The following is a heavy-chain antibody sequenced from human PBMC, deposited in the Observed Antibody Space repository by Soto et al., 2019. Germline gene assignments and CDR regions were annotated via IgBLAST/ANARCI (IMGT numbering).Heavy chain of an antibody. J-gene: IGHJ6*02. CDR3: AKGYCTSGSCLYYYGLED. V-gene: IGHV3-30*04. D-gene: IGHD2-15*01. CDR1: GLTFNSYA. CDR2: IAYDESSK. Sequence: GGSLRLSCVGSGLTFNSYAMHWVRQAPGKGLEWVAVIAYDESSKYYIDSVRGRFTISRDNSKNTLFLEMNSLRSEDTAVYFCAKGYCTSGSCLYYYGLEDWGQGTTVTVS.